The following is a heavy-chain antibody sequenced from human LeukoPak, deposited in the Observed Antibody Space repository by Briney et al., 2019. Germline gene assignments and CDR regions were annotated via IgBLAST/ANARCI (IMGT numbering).Heavy chain of an antibody. D-gene: IGHD2-2*01. V-gene: IGHV1-2*02. CDR1: VYTFTDYY. CDR3: ARGDCSGATCYDLFDV. CDR2: INPKSGGT. Sequence: SVNVSCKASVYTFTDYYIHWVRQAPGQGLEWMGWINPKSGGTDSAQKFQGRVTMTRDTSISSAYVELSRLSSDDTAVYYCARGDCSGATCYDLFDVWGQGTKVTVSS. J-gene: IGHJ3*01.